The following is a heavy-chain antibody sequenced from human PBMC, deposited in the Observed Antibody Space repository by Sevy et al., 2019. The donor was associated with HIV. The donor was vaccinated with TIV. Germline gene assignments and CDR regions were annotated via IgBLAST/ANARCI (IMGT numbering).Heavy chain of an antibody. Sequence: GGSLRLSCAASGFTFGNAWMSWVRQAPGKGLEWVGRIKSKTDGGTTDYAAPVKGRFTISRDDSKNTLYLQMNSLKAVDTAIYYCNRASNQRGLYELLDYWGQGTLVTVSS. J-gene: IGHJ4*02. CDR1: GFTFGNAW. CDR3: NRASNQRGLYELLDY. V-gene: IGHV3-15*01. CDR2: IKSKTDGGTT. D-gene: IGHD5-12*01.